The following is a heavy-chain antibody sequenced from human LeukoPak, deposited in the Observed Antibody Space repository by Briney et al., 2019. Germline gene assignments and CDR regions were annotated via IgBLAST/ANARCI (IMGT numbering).Heavy chain of an antibody. CDR3: ARAYDFWSGYSNFDY. Sequence: SETLSLTCTVSGYSISSGYYWGWIRQPPGKGLEWIGSIYHSGSTYYNPSLKSRVTISVDTSKNQFSLKLSSVTAADTAVYYCARAYDFWSGYSNFDYWGQGTLVTVSS. CDR2: IYHSGST. D-gene: IGHD3-3*01. V-gene: IGHV4-38-2*02. CDR1: GYSISSGYY. J-gene: IGHJ4*02.